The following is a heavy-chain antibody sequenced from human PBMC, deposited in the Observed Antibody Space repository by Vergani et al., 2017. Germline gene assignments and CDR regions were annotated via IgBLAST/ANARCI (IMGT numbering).Heavy chain of an antibody. CDR2: IYHSGST. Sequence: QLQLQESGSGLLNPSQTLSLTCAVPGGSIGSGGYSWSWVRQPPGKGLGWIGYIYHSGSTYYNPSLKSRVTISVDRSKNQFSLKLSSVTAADTAVYYCARFSPPPENWFDPWGQGTLVTVSS. J-gene: IGHJ5*02. CDR1: GGSIGSGGYS. V-gene: IGHV4-30-2*01. CDR3: ARFSPPPENWFDP.